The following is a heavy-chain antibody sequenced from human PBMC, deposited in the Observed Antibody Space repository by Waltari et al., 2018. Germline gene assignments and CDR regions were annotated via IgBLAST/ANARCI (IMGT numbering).Heavy chain of an antibody. D-gene: IGHD3-10*01. V-gene: IGHV3-7*01. CDR2: IKQDGSEK. CDR1: GGSFSGYY. J-gene: IGHJ3*02. Sequence: VQLQQWGAGLLKPSETLSLTCAVYGGSFSGYYWSWIRQPPGKGLEWVANIKQDGSEKYYVDSVKGRFTISRDNAKNSLYLQMNSLRAEDTAVYYCARDRGEMATITNAFDIWGQGTMVTVSS. CDR3: ARDRGEMATITNAFDI.